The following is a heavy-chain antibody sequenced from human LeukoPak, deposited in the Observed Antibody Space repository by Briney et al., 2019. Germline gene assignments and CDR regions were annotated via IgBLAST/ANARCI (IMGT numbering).Heavy chain of an antibody. J-gene: IGHJ5*02. V-gene: IGHV4-59*12. D-gene: IGHD3-10*01. CDR3: ARDSYYFGSGSDNTPYNWFDP. Sequence: PSESLSLTCSVSGGSISSYFWSWIRQPPGKGLEWIGYISYSGTTIYNPSLKSRVTISADTSKNQFSLKLSSVTAADTAMYYCARDSYYFGSGSDNTPYNWFDPWGQGTLVTVSS. CDR2: ISYSGTT. CDR1: GGSISSYF.